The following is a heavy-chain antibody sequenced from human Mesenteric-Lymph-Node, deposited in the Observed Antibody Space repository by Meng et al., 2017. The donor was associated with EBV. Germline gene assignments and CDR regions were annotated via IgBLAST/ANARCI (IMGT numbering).Heavy chain of an antibody. CDR3: ARTEYDSSGDYRDY. D-gene: IGHD3-22*01. Sequence: QVQLHQGGAGLLKPSETLSPTCAVYGGSFSGSFWSWIRQPPGKGLEWIGEINPSGGTNYSPSLKSRVTISLDTSKNQFSLKLSSVTAADTAVYYCARTEYDSSGDYRDYWGQGTLVTVSS. CDR2: INPSGGT. V-gene: IGHV4-34*01. CDR1: GGSFSGSF. J-gene: IGHJ4*02.